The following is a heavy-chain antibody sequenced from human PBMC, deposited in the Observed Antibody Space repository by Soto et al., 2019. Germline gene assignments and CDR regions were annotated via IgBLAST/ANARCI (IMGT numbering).Heavy chain of an antibody. Sequence: PSETLSLTCAVSSHSIRSSDYWAWIRQSPGKGLERFGTISHSGDTYYNPSLRSRVIMSVDASKNQVSLELTSVTAADTALYYCARVHSSGHGVDCWGQGTLVTVSS. D-gene: IGHD6-19*01. CDR2: ISHSGDT. V-gene: IGHV4-38-2*01. J-gene: IGHJ4*02. CDR3: ARVHSSGHGVDC. CDR1: SHSIRSSDY.